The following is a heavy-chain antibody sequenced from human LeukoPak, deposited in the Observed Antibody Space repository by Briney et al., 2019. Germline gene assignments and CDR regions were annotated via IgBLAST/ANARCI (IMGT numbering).Heavy chain of an antibody. V-gene: IGHV3-7*01. Sequence: GGSLRLSCAASGFIFSSYWMGWVRQAPGKGLEWVANIKPDGSDKYYVDSAKGRFTVSRDNPKNSLYLQMNSLRAEDTAVYYCGRARSEDGGDFWGQGTLVTVSS. CDR1: GFIFSSYW. D-gene: IGHD2-15*01. CDR2: IKPDGSDK. J-gene: IGHJ4*02. CDR3: GRARSEDGGDF.